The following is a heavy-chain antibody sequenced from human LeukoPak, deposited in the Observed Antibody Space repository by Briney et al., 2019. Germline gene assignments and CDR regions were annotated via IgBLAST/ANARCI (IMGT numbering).Heavy chain of an antibody. D-gene: IGHD3-22*01. Sequence: GRSLRLSCAASGFTFSNYDMHWVRQAPGKGLEWVAVISYDGSNKYYADSVKGRFTISRDNSKNTLYLQMNSLRAEDTAVYYCARDSGDYYDSSGYYSPYYYYYGMDVWGQGTTVTVSS. CDR2: ISYDGSNK. CDR3: ARDSGDYYDSSGYYSPYYYYYGMDV. J-gene: IGHJ6*02. V-gene: IGHV3-30-3*01. CDR1: GFTFSNYD.